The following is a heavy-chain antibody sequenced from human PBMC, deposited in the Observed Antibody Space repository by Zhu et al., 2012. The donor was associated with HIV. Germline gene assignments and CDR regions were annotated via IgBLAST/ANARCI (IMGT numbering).Heavy chain of an antibody. CDR2: IYPSGST. J-gene: IGHJ4*02. D-gene: IGHD1-7*01. V-gene: IGHV4-4*07. Sequence: QVQLQESGPGLVKPSETPSLTCSVSGGSISGYYWSWIRQPAGRGLVWIGRIYPSGSTKYNPSLKSRVTMSVDTSKNQFSLNLTSVTAADTAVYYCARVSEGVTTRNYYFDYWGQGSLVTVSS. CDR3: ARVSEGVTTRNYYFDY. CDR1: GGSISGYY.